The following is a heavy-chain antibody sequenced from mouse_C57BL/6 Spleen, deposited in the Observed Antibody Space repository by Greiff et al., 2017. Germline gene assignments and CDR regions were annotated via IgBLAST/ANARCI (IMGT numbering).Heavy chain of an antibody. Sequence: EVQVVESGEGLVKPGGSLKLSCAASGFTFRSYAMSWVRQPPEKRLEWVAYISSGGDYIYYADTVKGRFTISRDNARNTLYLQMSSLKSEDTAMYYCTRDRYGNYAMDYWGQGTSVTVSS. CDR3: TRDRYGNYAMDY. V-gene: IGHV5-9-1*02. CDR2: ISSGGDYI. CDR1: GFTFRSYA. J-gene: IGHJ4*01. D-gene: IGHD2-1*01.